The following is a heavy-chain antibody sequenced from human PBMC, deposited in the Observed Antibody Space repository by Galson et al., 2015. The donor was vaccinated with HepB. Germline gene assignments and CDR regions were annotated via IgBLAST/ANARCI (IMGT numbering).Heavy chain of an antibody. CDR1: GGSISSADYS. D-gene: IGHD3-3*01. Sequence: LSLTCTVSGGSISSADYSWNWIRQHPGKGLEWIGYIYYSGSTSYNPSLKSRATISVDTSKNQFSLKLTSVTAADTAVYYCAREGQGDFWSGYYSPKKRIGWYFDLWGRGTLVTVSS. V-gene: IGHV4-31*03. J-gene: IGHJ2*01. CDR3: AREGQGDFWSGYYSPKKRIGWYFDL. CDR2: IYYSGST.